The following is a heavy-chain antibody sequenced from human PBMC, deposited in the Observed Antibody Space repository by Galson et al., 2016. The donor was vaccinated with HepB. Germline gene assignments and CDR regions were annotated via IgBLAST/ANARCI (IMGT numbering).Heavy chain of an antibody. J-gene: IGHJ6*02. CDR2: IDTDGNTA. V-gene: IGHV3-74*01. Sequence: SLRLSCAASGFTFSGYWMYWVRQAPGKGLVWVSRIDTDGNTATYADSVRGRFIISRDHSKNPLFLQMNSLRAEDTAVYYCARDSRFGFSYYYFYGMDVWGQGTTVTVSS. CDR1: GFTFSGYW. D-gene: IGHD3-10*01. CDR3: ARDSRFGFSYYYFYGMDV.